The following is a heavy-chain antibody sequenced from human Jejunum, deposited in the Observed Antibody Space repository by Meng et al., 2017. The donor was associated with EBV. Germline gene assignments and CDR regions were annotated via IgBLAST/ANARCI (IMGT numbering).Heavy chain of an antibody. Sequence: VRRQAQVPGLVNPSETPALTCTVSGGSVNSGNVYWSWSRQPPGKGLEWIGYIYYSGSTNYIPSLKSRVTISLDTSKNQFSLKLSSVTAADTAVYYCAGLRYSGYDRAFDYWGQGALVTVSS. CDR2: IYYSGST. D-gene: IGHD5-12*01. J-gene: IGHJ4*02. CDR1: GGSVNSGNVY. CDR3: AGLRYSGYDRAFDY. V-gene: IGHV4-61*01.